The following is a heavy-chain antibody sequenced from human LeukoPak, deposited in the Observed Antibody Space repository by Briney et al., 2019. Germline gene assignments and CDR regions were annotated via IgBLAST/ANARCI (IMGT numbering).Heavy chain of an antibody. V-gene: IGHV4-39*01. CDR2: VYRSGSS. CDR3: ARRGTSGWAYYFDF. CDR1: GDSITTSSNY. Sequence: PSETLSLTCTVSGDSITTSSNYWGWIRQLPGKGLEWIGSVYRSGSSYYNPSLNNRGSISVDTSKNQFTLNLTSVTADDTAVYYCARRGTSGWAYYFDFWGKGSLLTVS. J-gene: IGHJ4*02. D-gene: IGHD6-19*01.